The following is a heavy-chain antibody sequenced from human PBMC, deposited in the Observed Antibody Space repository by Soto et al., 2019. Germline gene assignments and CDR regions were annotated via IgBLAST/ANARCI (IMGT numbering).Heavy chain of an antibody. CDR2: IHYSGTT. D-gene: IGHD4-17*01. V-gene: IGHV4-59*12. J-gene: IGHJ6*02. CDR3: SSLGGDYYYGMDV. CDR1: GTSISSYY. Sequence: PSETLSLTCTVSGTSISSYYWSWIRQPPGKGLEWIANIHYSGTTNYNPSLASRVTLSVDTSKNQFSLKMTSVTAADTAVYYCSSLGGDYYYGMDVWGQGTTVTVSS.